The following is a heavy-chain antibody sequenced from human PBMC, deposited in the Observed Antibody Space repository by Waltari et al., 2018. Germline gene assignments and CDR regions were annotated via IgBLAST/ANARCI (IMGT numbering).Heavy chain of an antibody. D-gene: IGHD6-13*01. CDR1: GFTVSSNY. Sequence: EVQLVESGGGLVQPGGSLRLSCAASGFTVSSNYMTWVRQAPGKGLEWVSVIYDGGSTYYADSVKGRFTISRDNSKNTLYLQMNSLRGEDTALYYCARGPRGIAAAGDSYYGMDVWGQGTTVTVSS. J-gene: IGHJ6*02. CDR3: ARGPRGIAAAGDSYYGMDV. V-gene: IGHV3-66*02. CDR2: IYDGGST.